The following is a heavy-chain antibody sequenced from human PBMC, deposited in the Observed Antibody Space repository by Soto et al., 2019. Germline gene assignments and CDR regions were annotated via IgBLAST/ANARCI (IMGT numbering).Heavy chain of an antibody. Sequence: GASVKVSCKASGYTFTGYYIHWVRQAPGQGLKWMGWINPNTGDTNYAQEFQGRVTMTRDTSISTAYMELSRLTSDDTAVYNRARDVGHGGLIDNWGQGTLVTVSS. CDR1: GYTFTGYY. J-gene: IGHJ4*02. V-gene: IGHV1-2*02. CDR2: INPNTGDT. CDR3: ARDVGHGGLIDN. D-gene: IGHD2-15*01.